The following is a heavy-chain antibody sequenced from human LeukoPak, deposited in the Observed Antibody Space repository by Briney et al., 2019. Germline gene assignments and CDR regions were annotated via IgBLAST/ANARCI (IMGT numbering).Heavy chain of an antibody. Sequence: PGGSLRLSCAASGFTFSNCAMHWVRQAPGKGLEWVAFIRYDGSNKFYADSVKGRFTISRDNSKNTLYLQMNSLRAEDTAVYYCAKSLGYCSSTSCFGAFDIWGQGTMVTVSS. CDR3: AKSLGYCSSTSCFGAFDI. J-gene: IGHJ3*02. CDR1: GFTFSNCA. D-gene: IGHD2-2*01. CDR2: IRYDGSNK. V-gene: IGHV3-30*02.